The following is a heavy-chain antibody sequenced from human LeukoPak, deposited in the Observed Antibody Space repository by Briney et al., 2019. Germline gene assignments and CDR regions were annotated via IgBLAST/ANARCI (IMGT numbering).Heavy chain of an antibody. CDR2: IKSKTDGGTT. J-gene: IGHJ4*02. CDR3: TTESFRTYYYDSSGLY. D-gene: IGHD3-22*01. V-gene: IGHV3-15*01. CDR1: GFTFSNAW. Sequence: GGSLRLSCAASGFTFSNAWMSWVRPAPGKGLEWVGRIKSKTDGGTTDYAAPVKGRFTISRDDSKNTLYLQMNSLKTEDTAVYYCTTESFRTYYYDSSGLYWGQGTLVTVSS.